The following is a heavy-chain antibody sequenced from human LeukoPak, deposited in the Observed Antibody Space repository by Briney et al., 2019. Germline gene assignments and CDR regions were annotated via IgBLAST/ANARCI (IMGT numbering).Heavy chain of an antibody. CDR1: GYSFTSYW. CDR2: IYPGDADT. CDR3: ARVYCSGGSCYPYDAIDI. Sequence: GEYLKISCKGSGYSFTSYWIGWVRQMPGKGLEWMGIIYPGDADTRYRASFQGQVTISADKSISTSYLQWSSLKASETAMYYCARVYCSGGSCYPYDAIDIWGQGTMITVSS. D-gene: IGHD2-15*01. J-gene: IGHJ3*02. V-gene: IGHV5-51*01.